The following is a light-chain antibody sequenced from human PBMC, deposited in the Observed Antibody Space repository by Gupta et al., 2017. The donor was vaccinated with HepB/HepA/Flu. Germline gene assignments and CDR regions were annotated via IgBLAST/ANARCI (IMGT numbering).Light chain of an antibody. J-gene: IGLJ1*01. CDR1: SSDVGGYNY. CDR3: CSYAGSYTYV. CDR2: NVS. V-gene: IGLV2-11*01. Sequence: QSALTQPRSVSGSPGQSVTISCTGTSSDVGGYNYVSWYQQHPDKAPKLIIYNVSRRPAGVPGRFSGSTAGNTASLTISGLQAEDEAHYYCCSYAGSYTYVFATGTEVTVL.